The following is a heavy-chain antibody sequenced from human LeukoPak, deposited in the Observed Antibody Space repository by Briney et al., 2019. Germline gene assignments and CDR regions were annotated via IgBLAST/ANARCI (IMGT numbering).Heavy chain of an antibody. D-gene: IGHD3-10*01. CDR2: IHSRSGET. J-gene: IGHJ4*02. CDR3: ARDGEYGTGSYYRGCFDY. CDR1: GYSXTAFY. Sequence: GASVKVSCKASGYSXTAFYIHGVRQAPGQGLDWMGWIHSRSGETNYAYKFRGRVTMTRDTSISTTYMDLGSLGSDDTAVYYCARDGEYGTGSYYRGCFDYWGQGTLVTVSS. V-gene: IGHV1-2*02.